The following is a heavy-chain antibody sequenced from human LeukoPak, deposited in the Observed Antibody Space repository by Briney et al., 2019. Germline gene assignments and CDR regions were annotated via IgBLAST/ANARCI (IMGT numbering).Heavy chain of an antibody. CDR1: GGSISSSSYY. D-gene: IGHD6-19*01. CDR2: IYYSGST. Sequence: SETLSLTCTVSGGSISSSSYYWGWIRQPPGKGLEWIGSIYYSGSTYYNPSLKSRVTISVDTSNSQFSLKLSSVTAADTAVYYCASLPYEGIAVAGTAGPHFDYWGQGTLVTVSS. CDR3: ASLPYEGIAVAGTAGPHFDY. J-gene: IGHJ4*02. V-gene: IGHV4-39*01.